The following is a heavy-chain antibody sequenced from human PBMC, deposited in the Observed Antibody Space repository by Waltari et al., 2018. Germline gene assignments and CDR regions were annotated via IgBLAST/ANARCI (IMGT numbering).Heavy chain of an antibody. Sequence: QVQLQESGPGLVKPSETLSLTCAVYGGSFSGYYWSWIRQPPGKGLEWIGEINHSGSTNYNPSLKSRVTISVDTSKNQFSLKLSSVTAADTAVYYCARGGDCTNGVCYRALGYWGQGTLVTVSS. D-gene: IGHD2-8*01. J-gene: IGHJ4*02. CDR2: INHSGST. V-gene: IGHV4-34*01. CDR3: ARGGDCTNGVCYRALGY. CDR1: GGSFSGYY.